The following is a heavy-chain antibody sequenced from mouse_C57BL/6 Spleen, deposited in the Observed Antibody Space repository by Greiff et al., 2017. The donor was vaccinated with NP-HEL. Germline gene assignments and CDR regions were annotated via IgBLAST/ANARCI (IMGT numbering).Heavy chain of an antibody. CDR2: INPNNGGT. V-gene: IGHV1-22*01. D-gene: IGHD1-1*01. J-gene: IGHJ1*03. CDR3: ARVYYYGSSLGYFDV. Sequence: EVQLQQSGPELVKPGASVKMSCKASGYTFTDYTMHWVKQSHGKSLEWIGYINPNNGGTSYNQTFKGKATLTVNKSSSTAYMELRSLTSEDSAVYYCARVYYYGSSLGYFDVWGTGTTVTVSS. CDR1: GYTFTDYT.